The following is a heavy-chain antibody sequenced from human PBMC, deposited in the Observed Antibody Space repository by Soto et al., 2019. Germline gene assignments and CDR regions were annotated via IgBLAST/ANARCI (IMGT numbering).Heavy chain of an antibody. J-gene: IGHJ4*02. CDR3: AREGPTGSLGKLSPFDY. V-gene: IGHV3-7*03. CDR1: GFTFSSYW. Sequence: GGSLRLSCAASGFTFSSYWMSWVRQAPGKGLEWVANIKQDGSEKYYVDSVKGRFTISRDNAKNSLYLQMNSLRAEDTAVYYCAREGPTGSLGKLSPFDYWGQGTLVTVSS. D-gene: IGHD3-16*02. CDR2: IKQDGSEK.